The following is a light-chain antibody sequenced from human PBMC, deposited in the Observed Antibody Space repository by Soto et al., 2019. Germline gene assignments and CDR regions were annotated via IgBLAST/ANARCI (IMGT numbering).Light chain of an antibody. V-gene: IGKV1-39*01. CDR2: AAS. Sequence: DIQMTQSPSSLSASVGDRVTITCRASQSISSYLNWYQQKPGKAPKLLIYAASSLQSGVPSRFSGSGSGKDFTLTISSLQPEDFATYYCKQIYSTPYTFGQGTKLEIK. CDR3: KQIYSTPYT. J-gene: IGKJ2*01. CDR1: QSISSY.